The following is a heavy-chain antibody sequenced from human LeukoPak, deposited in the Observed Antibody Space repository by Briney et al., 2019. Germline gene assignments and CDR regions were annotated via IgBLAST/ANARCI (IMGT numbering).Heavy chain of an antibody. CDR2: IYYSGST. Sequence: SETLSLTCTVSGGSISSSRYYWGWIRQSPGKGLEWIGSIYYSGSTYYNPSLKSRVTISVDTSKNQFSLKLSSVTAADTAIYYCAITPHRLDYDDYEGRDWFDPWGQGTLVTVSS. V-gene: IGHV4-39*01. CDR1: GGSISSSRYY. D-gene: IGHD4-17*01. J-gene: IGHJ5*02. CDR3: AITPHRLDYDDYEGRDWFDP.